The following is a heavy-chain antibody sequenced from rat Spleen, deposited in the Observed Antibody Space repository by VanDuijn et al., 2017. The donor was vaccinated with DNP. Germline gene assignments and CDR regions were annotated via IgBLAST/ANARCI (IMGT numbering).Heavy chain of an antibody. CDR1: GFSLTSNG. V-gene: IGHV2-16*01. J-gene: IGHJ1*01. CDR3: ARYYSGDYWYFDF. Sequence: QVQLKESGPGLVQPSRTLSLTCTVSGFSLTSNGVSWFRQPPGQGLEWIAAIWSGGSTAYNSALKSRLSISRDTSKSQVLLKMHSLQTEDTAMYFCARYYSGDYWYFDFWGPGTIVTVSS. CDR2: IWSGGST. D-gene: IGHD1-1*01.